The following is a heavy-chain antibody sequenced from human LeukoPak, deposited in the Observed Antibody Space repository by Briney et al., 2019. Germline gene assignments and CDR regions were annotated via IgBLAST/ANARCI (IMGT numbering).Heavy chain of an antibody. D-gene: IGHD1-1*01. CDR1: GFTVSRNY. Sequence: GGSLRLSCAASGFTVSRNYMSWVRQAPGKGLEWVSVSYSGGDTYYPDSVKGRFTVSRDNPKNTVYLQMNSLRAEDTAVYFCARSPVLDRNDWSFADWGQETLVTVSS. CDR3: ARSPVLDRNDWSFAD. CDR2: SYSGGDT. J-gene: IGHJ4*02. V-gene: IGHV3-53*01.